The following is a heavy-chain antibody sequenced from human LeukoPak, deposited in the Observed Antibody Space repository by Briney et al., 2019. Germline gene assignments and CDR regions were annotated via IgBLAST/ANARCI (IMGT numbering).Heavy chain of an antibody. D-gene: IGHD2-2*01. V-gene: IGHV3-23*01. CDR1: GFTFSSYA. J-gene: IGHJ6*03. CDR3: AREGCSSTSCPRPRRYYYYMDV. CDR2: ISGSGGST. Sequence: GGSLRLSCAASGFTFSSYAMSWVRQAPGKGLEWVSAISGSGGSTYYADSVKGRFTISRDNAKNSLYLQMNSLRAEDTAVYYCAREGCSSTSCPRPRRYYYYMDVWGKGTTVTVSS.